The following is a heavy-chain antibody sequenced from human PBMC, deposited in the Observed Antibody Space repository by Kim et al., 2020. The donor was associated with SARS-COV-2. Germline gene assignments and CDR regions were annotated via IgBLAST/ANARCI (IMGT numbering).Heavy chain of an antibody. D-gene: IGHD5-18*01. V-gene: IGHV7-4-1*02. J-gene: IGHJ4*02. CDR2: NP. CDR3: ARVESGYGFDY. Sequence: NPTYAQGFTGRFVFSLDTSVSTAYLKISSLKAEDTAVYYCARVESGYGFDYWGQGTLVTVSS.